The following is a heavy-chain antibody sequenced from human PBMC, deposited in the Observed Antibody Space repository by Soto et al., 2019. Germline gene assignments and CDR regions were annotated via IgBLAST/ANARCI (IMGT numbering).Heavy chain of an antibody. Sequence: EVQMVESGGGLVQPGGSLRLSCAASGFTFSSYSMNWVRQALGQGLEWVSYISSSSSTIYYADCVKGRFTISRDNAKKSLYLQMNSLRDEDTAVYYWARDSGYSDGPIDDWGQGTLGTGST. J-gene: IGHJ4*02. V-gene: IGHV3-48*02. CDR1: GFTFSSYS. CDR3: ARDSGYSDGPIDD. CDR2: ISSSSSTI. D-gene: IGHD5-18*01.